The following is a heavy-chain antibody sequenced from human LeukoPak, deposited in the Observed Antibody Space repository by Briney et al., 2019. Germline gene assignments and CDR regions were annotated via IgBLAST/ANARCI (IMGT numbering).Heavy chain of an antibody. CDR1: GFTFSSYW. J-gene: IGHJ4*02. CDR2: IKQDGSEK. CDR3: ARHRVLLWFGELLNFDY. Sequence: GGSLRLSCAASGFTFSSYWMSWVRQAPGKGLELVANIKQDGSEKYYVDSVKGRFTISRDNAKNSLYLQMNSLRAEDTAVYYCARHRVLLWFGELLNFDYWGQGTLVTVSS. V-gene: IGHV3-7*01. D-gene: IGHD3-10*01.